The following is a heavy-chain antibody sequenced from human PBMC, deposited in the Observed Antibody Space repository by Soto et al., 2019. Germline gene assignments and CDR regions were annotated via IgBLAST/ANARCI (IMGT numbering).Heavy chain of an antibody. J-gene: IGHJ6*02. D-gene: IGHD6-19*01. CDR2: IIPIFGTA. CDR3: AKVRYSSPMGYYYVMDV. V-gene: IGHV1-69*13. CDR1: RVAFSKFI. Sequence: SVKVSCKASRVAFSKFIVTWVRQAPGLGLEWVGGIIPIFGTANYAQKFQGRVTITADESTSTSYVEVNNLRSEDTAVYYCAKVRYSSPMGYYYVMDVSGQVPTGTLS.